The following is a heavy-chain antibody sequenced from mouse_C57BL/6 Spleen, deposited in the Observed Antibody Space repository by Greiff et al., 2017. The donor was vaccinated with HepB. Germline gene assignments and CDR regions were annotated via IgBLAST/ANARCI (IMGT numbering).Heavy chain of an antibody. CDR3: ARERDYYGSRYAMDY. D-gene: IGHD1-1*01. Sequence: EVHLVESGGGLVKPGGSLKLSCAASGFTFSSYAMSWVRQTPEKRLEWVATISDGGSYTYYPDNVKGRFTISRDNANNNLYLQMSHLKSEDTAMYYCARERDYYGSRYAMDYWGQGTSVTVSS. CDR1: GFTFSSYA. CDR2: ISDGGSYT. J-gene: IGHJ4*01. V-gene: IGHV5-4*01.